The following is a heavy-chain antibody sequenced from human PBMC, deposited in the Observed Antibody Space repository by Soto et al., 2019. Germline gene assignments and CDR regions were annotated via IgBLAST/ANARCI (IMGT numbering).Heavy chain of an antibody. CDR3: ARAAPPAYCGGDCFQSFDY. Sequence: PGGSLRLSCATSGFTFSSYAMVWVRQAAEKGLEWVKSISNNGDTAYYADSVKGRYTISRHNYKNTLYLQMNSLRAEDTAVYYCARAAPPAYCGGDCFQSFDYWGQGTLVTVSS. J-gene: IGHJ4*02. V-gene: IGHV3-23*01. CDR2: ISNNGDTA. D-gene: IGHD2-21*02. CDR1: GFTFSSYA.